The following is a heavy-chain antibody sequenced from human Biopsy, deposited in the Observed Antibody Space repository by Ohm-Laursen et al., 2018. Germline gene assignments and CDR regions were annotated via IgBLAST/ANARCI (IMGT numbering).Heavy chain of an antibody. CDR2: INPSGGTV. V-gene: IGHV1-46*01. CDR1: GYVFINYL. J-gene: IGHJ4*02. Sequence: ASVKVSCKSSGYVFINYLVHWVRQAPGQGLEWMGKINPSGGTVAYAHEFQGRVSMTRDTSTSTIYMDLSSLRSEDTALYYCTRDIGPWGDYSFEYWGQGTLVTVSS. CDR3: TRDIGPWGDYSFEY. D-gene: IGHD4-11*01.